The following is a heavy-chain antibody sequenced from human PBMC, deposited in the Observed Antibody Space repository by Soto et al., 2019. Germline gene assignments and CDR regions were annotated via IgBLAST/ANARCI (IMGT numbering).Heavy chain of an antibody. V-gene: IGHV1-46*03. J-gene: IGHJ6*03. Sequence: QVQLVQSGAEVKKPGASVKVSCKASGYTFINYYIHWVRQAPGQGLEWMGVINPYGGSTDYAQKFQGRVTLTRHTSTSTVYVELSSLRSDDTAVYFCVRATAARQRDYSYHYYLHLWGKGTTITVSS. CDR1: GYTFINYY. CDR3: VRATAARQRDYSYHYYLHL. D-gene: IGHD6-6*01. CDR2: INPYGGST.